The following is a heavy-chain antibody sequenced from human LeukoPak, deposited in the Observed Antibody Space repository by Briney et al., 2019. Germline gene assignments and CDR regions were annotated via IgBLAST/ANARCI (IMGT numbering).Heavy chain of an antibody. CDR2: IYYSGST. V-gene: IGHV4-39*01. CDR3: ARIQYCTNGVCYNYFDY. D-gene: IGHD2-8*01. CDR1: GGSISSSTYY. Sequence: SETLSLTCTVSGGSISSSTYYCGWIRQPPGKGLEWIGCIYYSGSTYYHPSRKSRVTISVDTSRTQFSLNLSSVTAADTAVYYCARIQYCTNGVCYNYFDYWGQGTLVTVSS. J-gene: IGHJ4*02.